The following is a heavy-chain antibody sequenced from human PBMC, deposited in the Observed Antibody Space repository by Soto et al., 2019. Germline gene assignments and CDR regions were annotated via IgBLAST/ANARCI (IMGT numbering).Heavy chain of an antibody. Sequence: QVQLVQSGGEVKKPGASVKVSCKASGYTFTNYAIHWVRQAPGQNLEWVGWINAGNGKTKSSQKFQGRVTITRDTSASTASLDLSSLRSEDTAVYYCARAGYNGNWYFDLWGRGTLVTVSS. D-gene: IGHD5-12*01. CDR3: ARAGYNGNWYFDL. J-gene: IGHJ2*01. CDR1: GYTFTNYA. V-gene: IGHV1-3*01. CDR2: INAGNGKT.